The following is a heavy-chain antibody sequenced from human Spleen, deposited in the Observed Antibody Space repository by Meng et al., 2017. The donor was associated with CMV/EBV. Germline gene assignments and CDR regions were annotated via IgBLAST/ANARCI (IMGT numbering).Heavy chain of an antibody. V-gene: IGHV4-39*07. J-gene: IGHJ5*02. D-gene: IGHD2-15*01. Sequence: SETLSLTCTVSGGSISSASYYWAWIRQRPGKGLEWIGNVYYSGSTNYNPSLRSRVTISIDTSKSQFSLNVSSVTAADTAVYYCARGNLRYCSGGSCGNWFDPWGQGTLVTVSS. CDR1: GGSISSASYY. CDR3: ARGNLRYCSGGSCGNWFDP. CDR2: VYYSGST.